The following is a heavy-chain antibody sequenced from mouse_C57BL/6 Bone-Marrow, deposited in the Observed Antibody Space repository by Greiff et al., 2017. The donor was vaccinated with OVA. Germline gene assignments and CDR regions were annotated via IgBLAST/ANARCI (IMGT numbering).Heavy chain of an antibody. CDR3: ARGYRGDY. Sequence: QVQLQQPGAELARPGSSVKLSCKASGYTFTSYWMDWVKQRPGQGLEWIGYIYPSDSETHYNQKFKDKATLTVDKSSSTAYMQRRSLTSKDSAVYDCARGYRGDYWGQGTTRTVSS. CDR2: IYPSDSET. V-gene: IGHV1-61*01. D-gene: IGHD2-14*01. J-gene: IGHJ2*01. CDR1: GYTFTSYW.